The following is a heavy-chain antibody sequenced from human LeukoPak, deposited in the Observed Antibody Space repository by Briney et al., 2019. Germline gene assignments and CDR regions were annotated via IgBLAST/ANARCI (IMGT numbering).Heavy chain of an antibody. CDR2: IYTSGST. Sequence: SETLSLTCTVSGGSISSNTYSWSWIRQPAGKGLEWIGRIYTSGSTNYNPSLKSRVTISVDTSKNQFSLKLSSVTAADTAVYYCARGPYYYDSSGCFDYWGQGTLVSVSS. V-gene: IGHV4-61*02. D-gene: IGHD3-22*01. CDR3: ARGPYYYDSSGCFDY. J-gene: IGHJ4*02. CDR1: GGSISSNTYS.